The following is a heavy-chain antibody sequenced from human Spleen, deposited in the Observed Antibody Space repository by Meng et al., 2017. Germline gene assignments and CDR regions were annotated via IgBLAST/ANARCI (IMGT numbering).Heavy chain of an antibody. CDR3: ARGPTVTTGDAFDI. CDR2: IWYDGSDK. CDR1: GFTFSRHG. V-gene: IGHV3-33*01. D-gene: IGHD4-17*01. J-gene: IGHJ3*02. Sequence: GGSLRLSCTASGFTFSRHGMHWVRQAPGKGPEWVAVIWYDGSDKYYADSAKGRFTISRDNSKDTLYLQMNSLRAEDTAVYYCARGPTVTTGDAFDIWGQGTMVTVSS.